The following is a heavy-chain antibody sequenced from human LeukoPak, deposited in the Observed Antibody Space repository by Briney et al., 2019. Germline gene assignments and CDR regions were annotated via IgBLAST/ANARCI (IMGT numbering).Heavy chain of an antibody. CDR1: GGSISSSSYY. CDR3: ARGCSSTSCQTRVIAAAGPQYFQH. D-gene: IGHD2-2*01. Sequence: SETLSLTCTVSGGSISSSSYYWGWIRQPPGKGLEWIGSIYYSGSTYYNPSLKSRVTISVDTSKNQFSLKLSSVTAADTAVYYCARGCSSTSCQTRVIAAAGPQYFQHWGQGTLVTVSS. V-gene: IGHV4-39*07. CDR2: IYYSGST. J-gene: IGHJ1*01.